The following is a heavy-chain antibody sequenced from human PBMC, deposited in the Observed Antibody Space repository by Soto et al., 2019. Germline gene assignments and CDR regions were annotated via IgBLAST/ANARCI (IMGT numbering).Heavy chain of an antibody. CDR2: INPSGGST. CDR3: ARSQEVVVVPAAPLDY. Sequence: QVQLVQSGAEVKKPGASVKLSCKTSGYTFSNYYINWVRQAPGQGLQWMGRINPSGGSTSYAQKFQGRVTMTMITSTSTVYMDLSSLRSEDTAVYYCARSQEVVVVPAAPLDYWGQGTLVTVSS. CDR1: GYTFSNYY. V-gene: IGHV1-46*01. D-gene: IGHD2-2*01. J-gene: IGHJ4*02.